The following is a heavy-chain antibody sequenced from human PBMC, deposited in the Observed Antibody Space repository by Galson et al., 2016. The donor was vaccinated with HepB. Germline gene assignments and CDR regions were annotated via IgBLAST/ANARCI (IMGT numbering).Heavy chain of an antibody. D-gene: IGHD6-13*01. V-gene: IGHV3-23*01. CDR3: AKSAVAKVVYYYYGMDV. J-gene: IGHJ6*04. CDR1: GFDFSSYA. Sequence: SLRLSCAASGFDFSSYAMNWVRQAPGKGLEWVSSITGGGGGTYYADSVKGRFTIYRDNSNNTLDLQMNSLTAEDTAIYYCAKSAVAKVVYYYYGMDVWGKGTTVTVSS. CDR2: ITGGGGGT.